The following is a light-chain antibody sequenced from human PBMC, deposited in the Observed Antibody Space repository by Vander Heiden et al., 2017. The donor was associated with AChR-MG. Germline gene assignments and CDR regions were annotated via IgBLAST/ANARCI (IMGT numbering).Light chain of an antibody. Sequence: QSALTQPAPVSGSPGQSITISCTGTISDVGGYNYVCWNQQHPGKAPKLMIYDVSRRPSGVSNRFSGAKSGNTASLTISGLQAENEADYYCSSYTSSSTLVVFGGGTKLTVL. J-gene: IGLJ2*01. V-gene: IGLV2-14*01. CDR2: DVS. CDR1: ISDVGGYNY. CDR3: SSYTSSSTLVV.